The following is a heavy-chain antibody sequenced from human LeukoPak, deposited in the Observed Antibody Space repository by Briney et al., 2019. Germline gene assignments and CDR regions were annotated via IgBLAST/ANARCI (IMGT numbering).Heavy chain of an antibody. J-gene: IGHJ4*02. CDR1: GGSISSSSYY. V-gene: IGHV4-39*07. CDR3: ARALIVVVTAALFDS. D-gene: IGHD2-2*01. Sequence: SETLSLTCTVSGGSISSSSYYWGWIRQPPGKGLEWIGSIYYSGSTYYNPSLKSRVSISVDTSKHQFSLKLSSLTAADTAVYYCARALIVVVTAALFDSWGQGTLVTVSS. CDR2: IYYSGST.